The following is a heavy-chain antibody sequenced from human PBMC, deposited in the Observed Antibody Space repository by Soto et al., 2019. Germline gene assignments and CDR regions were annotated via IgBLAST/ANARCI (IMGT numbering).Heavy chain of an antibody. D-gene: IGHD2-2*01. CDR2: IKQDGSEK. J-gene: IGHJ4*02. CDR1: GFTFSSYW. CDR3: ARGEVGVVPAAMPGALDFDY. V-gene: IGHV3-7*01. Sequence: GGSLRLSCAASGFTFSSYWMSWVRQAPGKGLEWVANIKQDGSEKYYVDSVKGRFTISRDNAKNSLYLQMNSLRAEDTAVYYCARGEVGVVPAAMPGALDFDYWGQGTLVTVSS.